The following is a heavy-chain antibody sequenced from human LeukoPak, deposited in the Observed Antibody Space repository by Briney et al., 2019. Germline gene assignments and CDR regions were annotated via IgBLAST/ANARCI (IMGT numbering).Heavy chain of an antibody. D-gene: IGHD6-19*01. CDR2: INHGGIT. CDR3: ARAPGQWLGTGMDV. J-gene: IGHJ6*02. CDR1: GGSFSGYY. Sequence: SETLSPTQAVDGGSFSGYYWSWIRKPPGKGQEWIGEINHGGITNYNPSLKSQVTISVDTSKNQLSLKLSSVTAAGTAVYYCARAPGQWLGTGMDVWGQGTTVTVSS. V-gene: IGHV4-34*01.